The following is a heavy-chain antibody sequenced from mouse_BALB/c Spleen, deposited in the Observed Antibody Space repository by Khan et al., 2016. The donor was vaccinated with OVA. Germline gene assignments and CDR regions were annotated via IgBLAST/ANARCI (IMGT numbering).Heavy chain of an antibody. V-gene: IGHV1-7*01. D-gene: IGHD1-1*01. Sequence: VQLQQSGAELAKPGASVKMSCKASGYTFINYWILWVKQRPGQGLEWIGYINPSTAYTEYNQNFKDKATLTADKSSRTAYMQLSSLTSEDSADYYCTRRGLRWDFDYWGQGTTLTVSS. CDR3: TRRGLRWDFDY. J-gene: IGHJ2*01. CDR2: INPSTAYT. CDR1: GYTFINYW.